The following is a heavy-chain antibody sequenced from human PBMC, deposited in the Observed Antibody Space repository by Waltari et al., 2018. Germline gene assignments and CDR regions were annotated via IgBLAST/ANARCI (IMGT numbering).Heavy chain of an antibody. V-gene: IGHV4-61*02. CDR1: GGSISSGSYY. CDR2: IYTSGST. CDR3: ASEKYYYDSSGYPFDY. Sequence: QVQLQESGPGLVKPSQTLSLTCTVSGGSISSGSYYWSWIRQPAGKGLEWIGRIYTSGSTNYNPSLKSRVTISVDTSKNQFSLKLSSVTAADTAVYYCASEKYYYDSSGYPFDYWGQGTLVTVSS. D-gene: IGHD3-22*01. J-gene: IGHJ4*02.